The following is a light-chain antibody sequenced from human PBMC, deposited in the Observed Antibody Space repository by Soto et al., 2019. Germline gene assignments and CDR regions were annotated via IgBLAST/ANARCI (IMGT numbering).Light chain of an antibody. CDR1: QSVSSSS. CDR2: GAS. V-gene: IGKV3-20*01. Sequence: EVGLTQSPGTLSLSKGERATLSCRASQSVSSSSLAWFQQKPGQAPRLLIYGASSRATGIPDRFSGRGSGTEFTLTISSLQADDFATYYCQQYHTDWTFGQGTKVAI. J-gene: IGKJ1*01. CDR3: QQYHTDWT.